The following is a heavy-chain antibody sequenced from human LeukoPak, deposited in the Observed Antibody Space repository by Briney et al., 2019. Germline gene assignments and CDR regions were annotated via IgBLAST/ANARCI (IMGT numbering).Heavy chain of an antibody. CDR2: MWYDGSRE. CDR3: ARDLSFGSLDF. J-gene: IGHJ4*02. D-gene: IGHD1-26*01. V-gene: IGHV3-33*01. Sequence: GGSLRLSCAASGFILSTHGMHWVRQAPGKGLEWVAGMWYDGSREDYADSVKGRFTISRDTSKNTLNLQMNSLRVEDTAMFYCARDLSFGSLDFRGQGTLVTVSS. CDR1: GFILSTHG.